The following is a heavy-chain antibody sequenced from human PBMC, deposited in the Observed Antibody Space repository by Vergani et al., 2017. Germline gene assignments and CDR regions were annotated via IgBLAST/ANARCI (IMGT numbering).Heavy chain of an antibody. CDR1: GGTFSSYT. D-gene: IGHD3-22*01. CDR2: IIPILGIA. Sequence: QVQLVQSGAEVKKPGSSVKVSCKASGGTFSSYTISWVRQAPGQGLEWMGRIIPILGIANYAQKFQGRVTITADKSTSTAYMELSSLRSEDTAVYYCARGQYYYDSSGYYYYYYGMDVWGRGTTVTVSS. CDR3: ARGQYYYDSSGYYYYYYGMDV. J-gene: IGHJ6*02. V-gene: IGHV1-69*02.